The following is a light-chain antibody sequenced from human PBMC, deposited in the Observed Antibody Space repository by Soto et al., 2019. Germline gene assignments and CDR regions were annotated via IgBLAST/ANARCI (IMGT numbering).Light chain of an antibody. V-gene: IGLV2-14*01. Sequence: VLTQPASVSGAPGQSITISCTGTSSDVGGYNYVSWYQQHPGKAPKLMIYDVSNRPSGVSNRFSGSKSGNTASLTISGLQAEDEADYYCSSYTSSTTRVFGPGTKVTVL. CDR2: DVS. CDR3: SSYTSSTTRV. CDR1: SSDVGGYNY. J-gene: IGLJ1*01.